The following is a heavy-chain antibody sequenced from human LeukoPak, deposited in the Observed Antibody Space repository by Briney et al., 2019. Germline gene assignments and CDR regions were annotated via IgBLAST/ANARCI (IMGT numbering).Heavy chain of an antibody. CDR1: GGSFSGYY. Sequence: SETLSLTCAVYGGSFSGYYWSWIRQPPGKGLEWIGEINHSGSTNYNPSLKSRVTISVDTSKNQFSLKLSSVTAADTAVYYCARAKQQLVLFDYWGQGTLVTVSS. CDR2: INHSGST. J-gene: IGHJ4*02. CDR3: ARAKQQLVLFDY. D-gene: IGHD6-13*01. V-gene: IGHV4-34*01.